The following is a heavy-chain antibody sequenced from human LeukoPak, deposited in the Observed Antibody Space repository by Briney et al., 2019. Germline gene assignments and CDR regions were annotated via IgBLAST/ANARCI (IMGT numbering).Heavy chain of an antibody. J-gene: IGHJ4*02. CDR2: ISSSSSTI. Sequence: GGSLRLSCAASGFTFSSYSMNWVRQAPGKGLEWVSYISSSSSTIYYADSVKGRFTISRDNAKNPLYLQMNSLRAEDTAVYYCARVGLTVVSSIGYWGQGTLVTVSS. D-gene: IGHD4-23*01. V-gene: IGHV3-48*01. CDR3: ARVGLTVVSSIGY. CDR1: GFTFSSYS.